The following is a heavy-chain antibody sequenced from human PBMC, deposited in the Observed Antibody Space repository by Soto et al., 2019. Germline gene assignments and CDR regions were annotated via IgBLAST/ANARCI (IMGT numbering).Heavy chain of an antibody. J-gene: IGHJ6*03. D-gene: IGHD2-2*01. CDR2: ISAYNGNT. V-gene: IGHV1-18*01. Sequence: ASVKVSCKASGYTFTSYGISWVRQAPGQGLEWMGWISAYNGNTNYAQKLQGRVTMTTDTSTSTAYMELRSLRSDDTAVYYCARVLTFVTRDYYYYYMDVWGKGTTVTVSS. CDR1: GYTFTSYG. CDR3: ARVLTFVTRDYYYYYMDV.